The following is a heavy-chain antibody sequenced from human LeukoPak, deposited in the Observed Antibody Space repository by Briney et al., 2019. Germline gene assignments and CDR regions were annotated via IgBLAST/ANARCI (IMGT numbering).Heavy chain of an antibody. Sequence: GGSLRLSCAASGFTFSSYGMHWVRQAPGKGLEWVAFMRYDGSNKYYADSVKGRFTISRDNSKNTLYLQMNSLRAEDTAVYYCAKDPDYYGSGSYYFDYWGQGTLVTVSS. D-gene: IGHD3-10*01. J-gene: IGHJ4*02. CDR3: AKDPDYYGSGSYYFDY. CDR2: MRYDGSNK. V-gene: IGHV3-30*02. CDR1: GFTFSSYG.